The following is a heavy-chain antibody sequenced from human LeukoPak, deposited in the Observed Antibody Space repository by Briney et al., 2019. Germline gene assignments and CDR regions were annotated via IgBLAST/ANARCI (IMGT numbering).Heavy chain of an antibody. CDR1: GFTFSDYY. Sequence: GGSLRLSCAASGFTFSDYYMSWIRQAPGKGLEWVSYISSSGSTIYYADSVKGRFTISRDNSKNTLYLQMNSLRAEDTAVYYCAKGKYIVATTFDYWGQGTLVTVSS. D-gene: IGHD5-12*01. V-gene: IGHV3-11*01. CDR3: AKGKYIVATTFDY. CDR2: ISSSGSTI. J-gene: IGHJ4*02.